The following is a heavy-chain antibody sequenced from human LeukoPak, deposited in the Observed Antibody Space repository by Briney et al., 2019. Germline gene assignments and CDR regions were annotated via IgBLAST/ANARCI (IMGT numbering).Heavy chain of an antibody. CDR1: GFTFNRNA. Sequence: PGGSLRLSCAASGFTFNRNAISWVRQAPGKGLEWVSTIGGSGDQTFYADSVKGRFTISRDKSKNMVHLQMNSLTGEDTALYYCVRRGDASSGWGDHDFWGQGALVTVSS. V-gene: IGHV3-23*01. J-gene: IGHJ4*02. CDR3: VRRGDASSGWGDHDF. D-gene: IGHD6-19*01. CDR2: IGGSGDQT.